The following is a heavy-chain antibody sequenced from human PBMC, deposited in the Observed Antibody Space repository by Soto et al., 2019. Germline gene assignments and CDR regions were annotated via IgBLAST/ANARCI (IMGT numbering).Heavy chain of an antibody. CDR3: ARSYRRYCSGGSCYSYYYYYMDV. D-gene: IGHD2-15*01. Sequence: QVQLQESGPGLVKPSETLSLTCTVSGGSISSYYWSWIRQPPGKGLEWIGYIYYSGSTNYNPSLKRRVTVSVDTSKKQFSLKLSSVTAADTAVYYCARSYRRYCSGGSCYSYYYYYMDVWGKGTTVTVSS. CDR2: IYYSGST. V-gene: IGHV4-59*01. J-gene: IGHJ6*03. CDR1: GGSISSYY.